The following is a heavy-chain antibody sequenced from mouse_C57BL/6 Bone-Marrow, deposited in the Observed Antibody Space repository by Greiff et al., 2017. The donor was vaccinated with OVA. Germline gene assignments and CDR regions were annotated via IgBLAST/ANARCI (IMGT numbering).Heavy chain of an antibody. J-gene: IGHJ4*01. Sequence: QVQLKESGAELVRPGASVTLSCKASGYTFTDYEMHWVQQTPVHGLEWIGAIDPETGGTAYNQKFKGKAILTADKSSSTAYMELRSLTSEDSAVYYCTRDGYDYDEGYDMDYWGQGTAVTVSS. CDR2: IDPETGGT. V-gene: IGHV1-15*01. CDR1: GYTFTDYE. CDR3: TRDGYDYDEGYDMDY. D-gene: IGHD2-4*01.